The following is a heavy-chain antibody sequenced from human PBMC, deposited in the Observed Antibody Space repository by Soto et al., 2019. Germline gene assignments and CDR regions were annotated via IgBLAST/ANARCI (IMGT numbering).Heavy chain of an antibody. D-gene: IGHD3-22*01. CDR3: ARGRLGARGYDSSGYYSDY. CDR1: GFTFSSYS. CDR2: ISSSSSYI. Sequence: EVQLVESGGGLVKPGGSLRLSCAASGFTFSSYSMNWVRQAPGKGLEWVSSISSSSSYIYYADSVKGRFTISRDNAKNSLYLQMNSLRAEDTAVYYCARGRLGARGYDSSGYYSDYWVQGTLVTVSS. J-gene: IGHJ4*02. V-gene: IGHV3-21*01.